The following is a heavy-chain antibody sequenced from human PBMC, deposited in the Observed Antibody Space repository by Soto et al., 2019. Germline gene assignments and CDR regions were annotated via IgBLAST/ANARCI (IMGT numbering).Heavy chain of an antibody. D-gene: IGHD3-10*01. CDR2: IYYSGST. CDR1: GFSISSYY. V-gene: IGHV4-59*01. Sequence: SETLSLTCTVSGFSISSYYWSWIRQPPGKGLEWIGYIYYSGSTNYNPSLKSRVTISVDTSKNQFSLKLSSVTAADTAVYYCARRLWFGELSPYGMDVWGQGTTVTVSS. J-gene: IGHJ6*02. CDR3: ARRLWFGELSPYGMDV.